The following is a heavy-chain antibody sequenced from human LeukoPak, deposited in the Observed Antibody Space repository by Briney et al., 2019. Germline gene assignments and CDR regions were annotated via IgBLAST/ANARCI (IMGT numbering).Heavy chain of an antibody. Sequence: PGGSLRLSCAASGHTLSYFWMSWVRQAPGKGLEWVANINEDGSATYYVDFVKGRFTISRDNAKNSLYLQMNSLRAEDTAVYYCAPKGGDYWGQGTLVTVSS. D-gene: IGHD3-16*01. CDR1: GHTLSYFW. J-gene: IGHJ4*02. CDR3: APKGGDY. V-gene: IGHV3-7*01. CDR2: INEDGSAT.